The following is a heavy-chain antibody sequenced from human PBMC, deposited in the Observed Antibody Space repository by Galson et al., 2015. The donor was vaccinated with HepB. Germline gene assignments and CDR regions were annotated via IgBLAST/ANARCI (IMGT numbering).Heavy chain of an antibody. CDR2: ISYDGSDK. J-gene: IGHJ5*02. CDR3: ARDSPLFWSGYDLRTTPFWFDP. V-gene: IGHV3-30-3*01. D-gene: IGHD3-3*01. CDR1: GFTFSSYA. Sequence: SLRLSCAASGFTFSSYAMHWVRQAPGKGLEWVAIISYDGSDKYYPDSVKGRFTISRDNSKNTLYLQMNSLRAEDTAVYYCARDSPLFWSGYDLRTTPFWFDPWGQGTLVTVSS.